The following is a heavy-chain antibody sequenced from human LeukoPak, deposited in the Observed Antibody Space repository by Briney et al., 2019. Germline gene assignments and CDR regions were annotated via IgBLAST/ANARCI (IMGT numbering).Heavy chain of an antibody. V-gene: IGHV4-39*01. CDR1: GGSISSSSYH. J-gene: IGHJ5*02. D-gene: IGHD3-16*01. Sequence: SETLSLTCSVSGGSISSSSYHWGWIRQPPGKGLEWIGTIDYSGNTYYNPSLKSRDTISVDTSKNQFSLRLNSVTAADTAVYYCATRINTFGGWFDPWGQGTLVTVSS. CDR2: IDYSGNT. CDR3: ATRINTFGGWFDP.